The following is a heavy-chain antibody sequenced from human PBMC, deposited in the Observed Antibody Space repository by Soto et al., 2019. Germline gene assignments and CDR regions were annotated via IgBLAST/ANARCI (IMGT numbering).Heavy chain of an antibody. CDR3: ARDLHWAFDI. CDR2: ISYDGSNK. V-gene: IGHV3-30*03. J-gene: IGHJ3*02. Sequence: GGSMRLSCSASGFPFSGYCMDWVRQAPGKGLEWVAVISYDGSNKYYADSVKGRFTISRDNSKNTLYLQMNSLRAEDTAVYYCARDLHWAFDIWGQGTMVTVSS. CDR1: GFPFSGYC.